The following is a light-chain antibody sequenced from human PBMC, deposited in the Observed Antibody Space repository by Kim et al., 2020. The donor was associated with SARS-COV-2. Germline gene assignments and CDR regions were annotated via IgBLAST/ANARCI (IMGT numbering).Light chain of an antibody. Sequence: DIQMTQSPSTPSASIGDRVTITCRASQSIGSWLAWYQQKPGKAPNLLIYKASNLESGVPSRFSGSGSGTEFTLTISSLQPDDFATYYCHQYNTYRTFGQGTKVDIK. J-gene: IGKJ1*01. CDR3: HQYNTYRT. V-gene: IGKV1-5*03. CDR1: QSIGSW. CDR2: KAS.